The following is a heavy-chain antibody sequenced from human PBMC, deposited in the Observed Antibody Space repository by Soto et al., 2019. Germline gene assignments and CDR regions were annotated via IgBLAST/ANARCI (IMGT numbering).Heavy chain of an antibody. V-gene: IGHV1-2*04. CDR3: ATTRKYYYDSSGYDAFDI. CDR2: INPNSGGT. CDR1: GYTFTGYY. D-gene: IGHD3-22*01. Sequence: ASVKVSCKASGYTFTGYYMHCVRQAPGQGLEWMGWINPNSGGTNYAQKFQGWVTMTRDTSISTAYMELSRLRSDDTAVYYCATTRKYYYDSSGYDAFDIWGQGTMVTVSS. J-gene: IGHJ3*02.